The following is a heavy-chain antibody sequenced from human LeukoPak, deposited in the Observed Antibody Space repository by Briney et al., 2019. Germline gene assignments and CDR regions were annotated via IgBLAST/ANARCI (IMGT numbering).Heavy chain of an antibody. Sequence: PSETLSLTCTVSGGSISSGSYYWSWIRQPAGKGLEWIGRIYTSGSTNYNPSLKSRVTISVDTSKNQFSLKLSSVTAADTAVYYCAREGGGSGSFSWGQGTLVTVSS. D-gene: IGHD3-10*01. CDR3: AREGGGSGSFS. V-gene: IGHV4-61*02. CDR1: GGSISSGSYY. J-gene: IGHJ4*02. CDR2: IYTSGST.